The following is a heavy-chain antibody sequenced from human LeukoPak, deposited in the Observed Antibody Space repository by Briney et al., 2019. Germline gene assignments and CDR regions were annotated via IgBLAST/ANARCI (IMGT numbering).Heavy chain of an antibody. CDR1: GFTFSSYG. V-gene: IGHV3-30*18. D-gene: IGHD3-16*01. J-gene: IGHJ3*02. Sequence: GRSLRLSCAASGFTFSSYGMHWVRQAPGKGLEWVAVISYDGSNKYYADSVKGRSTISRDNSKNTLYLQMNSLRAEDTAVYYCAKDLGIWGQGTMVTVSS. CDR2: ISYDGSNK. CDR3: AKDLGI.